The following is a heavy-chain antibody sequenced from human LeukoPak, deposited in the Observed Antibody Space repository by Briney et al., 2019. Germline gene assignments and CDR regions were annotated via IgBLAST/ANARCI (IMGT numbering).Heavy chain of an antibody. CDR2: IISSGGGT. Sequence: GGSLRLSCAASGFTFSSYTMTWVRQAPGKGLEWVSGIISSGGGTFYTDSEKGRFTISRDNSKSTLYLQMNSLRGEDTAIYYCAKTYGGSDYPVWFDYWGQGTLVTVSS. D-gene: IGHD1-26*01. CDR1: GFTFSSYT. J-gene: IGHJ4*02. V-gene: IGHV3-23*01. CDR3: AKTYGGSDYPVWFDY.